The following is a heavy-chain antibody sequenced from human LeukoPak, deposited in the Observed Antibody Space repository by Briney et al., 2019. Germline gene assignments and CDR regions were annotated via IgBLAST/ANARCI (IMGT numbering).Heavy chain of an antibody. V-gene: IGHV1-46*01. Sequence: ASVKVSCKASGCTFTSYYMHWVRQAPGQGLEWMGIINPSGGSTSYAQKFQGRVTMTRDTSTSTVYMELGSLRSEDTAVYYCANSPGSSSFFDYWGQGTLVTVSS. J-gene: IGHJ4*02. CDR3: ANSPGSSSFFDY. D-gene: IGHD6-6*01. CDR2: INPSGGST. CDR1: GCTFTSYY.